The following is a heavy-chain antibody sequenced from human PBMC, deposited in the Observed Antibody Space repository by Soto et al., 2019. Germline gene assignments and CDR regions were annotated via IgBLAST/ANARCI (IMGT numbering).Heavy chain of an antibody. V-gene: IGHV4-38-2*01. CDR2: VFHSGNT. CDR1: GYSISSGFY. CDR3: ARTDYFDY. Sequence: SETLSLTCAVSGYSISSGFYWGWIRQPPGKGLEWIGSVFHSGNTYYNPSLESRVTISVDTSKNQFFLKLTSVTAADTAVYYCARTDYFDYWGPGTLVTVSS. J-gene: IGHJ4*02.